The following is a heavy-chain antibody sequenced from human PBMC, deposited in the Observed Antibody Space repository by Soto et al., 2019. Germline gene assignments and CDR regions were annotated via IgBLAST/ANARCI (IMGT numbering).Heavy chain of an antibody. V-gene: IGHV4-31*03. J-gene: IGHJ4*02. CDR3: ARYVAPDFDN. Sequence: QVQLQESGPGLVKPSQTLSLTCTVSGGSMSSDNYYWSWIRQHPGKGLEWIGYIYYSGITSYNPSLKSRVTISLDTSKNQFSLKLSSVTAADTAVYYCARYVAPDFDNWGQGTLVTVSS. CDR1: GGSMSSDNYY. CDR2: IYYSGIT. D-gene: IGHD2-2*01.